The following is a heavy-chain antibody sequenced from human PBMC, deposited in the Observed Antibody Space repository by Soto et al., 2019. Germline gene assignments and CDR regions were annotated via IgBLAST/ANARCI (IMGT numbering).Heavy chain of an antibody. J-gene: IGHJ6*02. CDR1: GYTLIRFS. Sequence: SVKVSCKVSGYTLIRFSMPGVRQAPFRGRDGMARFDPESGEAIYAQKFQGRVTMTEDTSTDTAYMELSSLRSEDTAVYYCATDHQWLGDYYYGMDVWGQGTTVTVSS. CDR3: ATDHQWLGDYYYGMDV. V-gene: IGHV1-24*01. D-gene: IGHD6-19*01. CDR2: FDPESGEA.